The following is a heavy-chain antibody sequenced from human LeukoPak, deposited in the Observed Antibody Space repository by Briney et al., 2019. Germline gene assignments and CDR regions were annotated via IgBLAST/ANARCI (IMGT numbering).Heavy chain of an antibody. CDR2: IYYSGST. Sequence: SQTLSLTCTVSGGSISSGSYYWSWIRQPPGKGLEWIGYIYYSGSTNYNPSLKSRVTISVDTSKNQFSLKLSSVTAADTAVYYCARQEWRDGKFDPWGQGTLVTVSS. D-gene: IGHD3-3*01. CDR1: GGSISSGSYY. V-gene: IGHV4-61*01. J-gene: IGHJ5*02. CDR3: ARQEWRDGKFDP.